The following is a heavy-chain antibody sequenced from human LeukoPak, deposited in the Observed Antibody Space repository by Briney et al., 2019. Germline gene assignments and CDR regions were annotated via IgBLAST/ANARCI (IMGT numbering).Heavy chain of an antibody. Sequence: GGSLRLSCAASGFTFSNAWMSWVRQAPGKGLEWVGRIKSKTDGGTTDYAAPVKGRFTISRDDSKNTLYLQMNSLKTEDTAVYYCTTLSEQWLVPFDYWGQGTLVTVSS. J-gene: IGHJ4*02. CDR3: TTLSEQWLVPFDY. D-gene: IGHD6-19*01. CDR1: GFTFSNAW. V-gene: IGHV3-15*01. CDR2: IKSKTDGGTT.